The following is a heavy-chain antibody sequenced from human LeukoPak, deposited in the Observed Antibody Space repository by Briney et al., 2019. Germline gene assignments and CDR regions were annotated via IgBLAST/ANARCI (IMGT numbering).Heavy chain of an antibody. D-gene: IGHD3-3*01. CDR1: GFTLRRYA. V-gene: IGHV3-23*01. CDR2: ISSSGGTT. Sequence: PGGSLRLSCSASGFTLRRYALIWVRQAPGKGLEWVSGISSSGGTTYYIDSVKGRFTISRDNSKNTLYLQVNSLRADDTAVYYCAKDLHGEVPDYFDYWGQGSLVTVSS. J-gene: IGHJ4*02. CDR3: AKDLHGEVPDYFDY.